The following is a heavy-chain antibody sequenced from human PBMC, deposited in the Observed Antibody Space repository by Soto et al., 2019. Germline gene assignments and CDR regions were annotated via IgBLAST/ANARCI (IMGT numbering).Heavy chain of an antibody. J-gene: IGHJ4*02. Sequence: QVQLVQSGAEVKRPGSSVKVSCKASGDTFNFYSINWVRQAPGLGLEWMGRVNPIVSMSNYAQRFQGRVTMTADKSRSTANMELSGMRSEDTAIYYCATSYGSGYRAFDYWGQGALVTVSS. CDR3: ATSYGSGYRAFDY. CDR1: GDTFNFYS. D-gene: IGHD3-10*01. V-gene: IGHV1-69*04. CDR2: VNPIVSMS.